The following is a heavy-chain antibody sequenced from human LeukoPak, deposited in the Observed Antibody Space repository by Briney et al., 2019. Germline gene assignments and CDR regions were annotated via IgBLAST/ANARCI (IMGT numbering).Heavy chain of an antibody. D-gene: IGHD4-17*01. V-gene: IGHV3-7*03. J-gene: IGHJ4*02. CDR2: INQDESAK. CDR3: ARGWDGDYAGYYDY. Sequence: GGSLRLSCAASGFTFSRYWMSWVRQAPGKGLEWVASINQDESAKFYVDSVKGRFTISRDNVKNSLYLQMNSLRAEDTALYYCARGWDGDYAGYYDYWGQGTLVTVSS. CDR1: GFTFSRYW.